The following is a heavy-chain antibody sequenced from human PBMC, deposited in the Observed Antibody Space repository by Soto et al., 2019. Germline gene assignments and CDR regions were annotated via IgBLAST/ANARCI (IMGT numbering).Heavy chain of an antibody. Sequence: QVQLVQSGAEVKKPGSSVKVSCKASGGTFSSYAISWVRQAPGQGLEWMGGIIPIFCTANYAQKFQGRVTITADESTSTAYMELSSLRSEDTAVYYCARGRGEGRDGTLLYGSGGMDVWGQVTTVTVSS. V-gene: IGHV1-69*01. CDR1: GGTFSSYA. D-gene: IGHD3-10*01. J-gene: IGHJ6*02. CDR2: IIPIFCTA. CDR3: ARGRGEGRDGTLLYGSGGMDV.